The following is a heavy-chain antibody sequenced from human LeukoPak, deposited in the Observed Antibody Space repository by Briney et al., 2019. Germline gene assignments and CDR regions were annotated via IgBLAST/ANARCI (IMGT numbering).Heavy chain of an antibody. CDR1: GFTFSDYY. Sequence: GGSLRLSCAASGFTFSDYYMSGSRQALGKGLEWVSYIISSGSIIYYADSVKGRFTISRDHAKNSLYLKMNSLRAEDTAVYYCERDPVGDYYFDYWGQGTLVTASS. J-gene: IGHJ4*02. CDR3: ERDPVGDYYFDY. D-gene: IGHD2-21*02. V-gene: IGHV3-11*01. CDR2: IISSGSII.